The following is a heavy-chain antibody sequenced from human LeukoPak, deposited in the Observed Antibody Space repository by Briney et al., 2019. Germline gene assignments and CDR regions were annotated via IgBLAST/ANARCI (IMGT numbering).Heavy chain of an antibody. CDR3: ARDLLGWELHYFDY. J-gene: IGHJ4*02. CDR1: GFTFSSYN. Sequence: GGSLRLSCAASGFTFSSYNMNWVRQAPGKGLEWVASISSSSSYIYYADSVKGRFTISRDNAKKSLYLEMNSLRDEDTAVYYCARDLLGWELHYFDYWGPGTLVTVSS. CDR2: ISSSSSYI. D-gene: IGHD1-26*01. V-gene: IGHV3-21*01.